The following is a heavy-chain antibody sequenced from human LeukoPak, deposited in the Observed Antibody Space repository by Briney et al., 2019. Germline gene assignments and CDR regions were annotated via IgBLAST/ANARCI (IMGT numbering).Heavy chain of an antibody. D-gene: IGHD1-26*01. J-gene: IGHJ4*02. CDR2: VSGSGGST. CDR3: ARAGSWSSRPYFDY. V-gene: IGHV3-23*01. Sequence: GGSLRLSCTASGFTFGDYAMSWFRQAPGKGLEWVSAVSGSGGSTYSADSVKGRFTISRDNSKNMVYLQTSSLRAEDTAVYYCARAGSWSSRPYFDYWGQGILVSVSS. CDR1: GFTFGDYA.